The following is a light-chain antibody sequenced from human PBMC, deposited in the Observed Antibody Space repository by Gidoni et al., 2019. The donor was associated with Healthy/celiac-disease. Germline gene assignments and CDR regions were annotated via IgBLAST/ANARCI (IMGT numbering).Light chain of an antibody. J-gene: IGKJ4*02. CDR2: DAS. V-gene: IGKV3-11*01. CDR1: QSVSSY. CDR3: QQRSNWPLLT. Sequence: EIVLTQSPATLSLSPGERATLSCRASQSVSSYFAGYQQQPGRAPRLLIYDASNRATGIPARFSGSGAGTDFSLTISSREQEDVAVEYCQQRSNWPLLTFGGGTKVEIK.